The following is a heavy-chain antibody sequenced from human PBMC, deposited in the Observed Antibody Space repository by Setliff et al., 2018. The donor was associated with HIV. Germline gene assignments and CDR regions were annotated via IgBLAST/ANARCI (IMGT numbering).Heavy chain of an antibody. Sequence: PGGSLRLSCAAPGFSFSSLAMHWVRQAPGKGLEWVAAISDDGTIKNYADSVKGRFTISRDSSTDTVYVQMNSLRVEDTAVYYCARAPNWGSPHYFDFWGQGTLVTVSS. CDR3: ARAPNWGSPHYFDF. J-gene: IGHJ4*02. V-gene: IGHV3-30-3*01. CDR1: GFSFSSLA. CDR2: ISDDGTIK. D-gene: IGHD7-27*01.